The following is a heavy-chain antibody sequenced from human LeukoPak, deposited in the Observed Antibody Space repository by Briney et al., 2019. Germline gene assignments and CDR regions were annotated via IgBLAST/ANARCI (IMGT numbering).Heavy chain of an antibody. CDR3: ARRVYDYYYYMDV. Sequence: SETLSLTCTVSGASVTNGLYDWSWIRQTPGKGLEWIGYIDYRGNTQYNPSLQSHGFIFVDASESQFSLRLSSVTAADTAVYYCARRVYDYYYYMDVWGSGTTVTVSS. CDR1: GASVTNGLYD. J-gene: IGHJ6*03. V-gene: IGHV4-61*01. D-gene: IGHD2/OR15-2a*01. CDR2: IDYRGNT.